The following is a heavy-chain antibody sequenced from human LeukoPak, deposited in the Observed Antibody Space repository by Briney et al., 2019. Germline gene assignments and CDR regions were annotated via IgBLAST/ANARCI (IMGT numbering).Heavy chain of an antibody. V-gene: IGHV1-46*01. D-gene: IGHD3-22*01. CDR2: INPSGGST. Sequence: ASVKVSCKASGYTFTSYYMHWVRQAPGQGLEWMGIINPSGGSTSYAQKFQGRVTMTRDTSTSTVYMELSSLRSEDTAVYYCARDPVYYYDSSGRAVAFDIWGQGTMVTVPS. J-gene: IGHJ3*02. CDR3: ARDPVYYYDSSGRAVAFDI. CDR1: GYTFTSYY.